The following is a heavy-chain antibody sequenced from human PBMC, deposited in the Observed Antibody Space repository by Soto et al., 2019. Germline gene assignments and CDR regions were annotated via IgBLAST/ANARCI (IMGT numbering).Heavy chain of an antibody. D-gene: IGHD1-7*01. CDR2: ISANGQGI. CDR3: AKDRNYPRDQFHY. V-gene: IGHV3-23*01. J-gene: IGHJ4*02. CDR1: GFTFSTYA. Sequence: EVQLLESGGGLVQPGGSLRLSCAASGFTFSTYALSWVRQAPGKGLEWVSAISANGQGIYYADSVRGRFTISRDNSKNTILLHMDSLRAEDTAVYYCAKDRNYPRDQFHYWGQGTLVTVSS.